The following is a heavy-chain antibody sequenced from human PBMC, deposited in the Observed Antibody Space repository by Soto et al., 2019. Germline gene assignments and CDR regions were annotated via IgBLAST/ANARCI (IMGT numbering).Heavy chain of an antibody. D-gene: IGHD3-10*01. J-gene: IGHJ6*02. CDR2: INHSGST. CDR3: ARTYGSGSYFLLYYGMDV. CDR1: GGSFSGYY. Sequence: SETLSLTCAVYGGSFSGYYWSWIRQPPGKGLEWIGEINHSGSTNYNPSLKSRVTISVDTSKNQFSLKLSSVTAADTAVYYCARTYGSGSYFLLYYGMDVWGQGTTVTVSS. V-gene: IGHV4-34*01.